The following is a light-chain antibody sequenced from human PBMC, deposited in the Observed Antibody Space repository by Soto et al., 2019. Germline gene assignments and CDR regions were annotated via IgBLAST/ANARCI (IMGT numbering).Light chain of an antibody. CDR3: QQSSNWPPWT. CDR1: QSVGTS. V-gene: IGKV3-11*01. CDR2: DAS. Sequence: EIVLTQSPATLSLSPGERATFSCKASQSVGTSLAWFQQKPGQAPRLLIYDASVRATGIPARISGSGSGTDVTRTISRLQPEDSAMYYCQQSSNWPPWTFGRGTRVEI. J-gene: IGKJ1*01.